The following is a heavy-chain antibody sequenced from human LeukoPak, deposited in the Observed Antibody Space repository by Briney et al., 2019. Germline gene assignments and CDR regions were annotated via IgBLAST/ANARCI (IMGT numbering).Heavy chain of an antibody. V-gene: IGHV3-7*01. CDR1: GFTFSSYS. CDR2: IKQDGSEK. J-gene: IGHJ6*04. D-gene: IGHD5-18*01. Sequence: PGGSLRLSCAASGFTFSSYSMSWVRQAPGKGLEWVANIKQDGSEKYYVDSVKGRFTISRDNAKNSLYLQMNSLRAEDTAVYYCARGGLYSYGPLLLRGWYSNRYPLDVWGKGTTVTVSS. CDR3: ARGGLYSYGPLLLRGWYSNRYPLDV.